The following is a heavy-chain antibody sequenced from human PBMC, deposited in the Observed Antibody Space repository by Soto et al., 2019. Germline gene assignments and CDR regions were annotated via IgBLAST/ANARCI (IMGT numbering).Heavy chain of an antibody. J-gene: IGHJ4*02. CDR1: GGSISSGDYY. CDR2: IYYSGST. V-gene: IGHV4-30-4*01. D-gene: IGHD2-15*01. CDR3: ARLDGSGGLCHEFDY. Sequence: SETLSLTCTVSGGSISSGDYYWSWIRQPPGKGLEWIGYIYYSGSTYYNPSLKSRVTISVDTSKNQFSLKLSSVTAADTAVYYCARLDGSGGLCHEFDYLGQVTL.